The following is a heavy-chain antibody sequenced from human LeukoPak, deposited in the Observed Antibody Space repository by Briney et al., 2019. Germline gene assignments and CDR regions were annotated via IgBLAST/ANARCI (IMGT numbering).Heavy chain of an antibody. V-gene: IGHV1-69*04. J-gene: IGHJ3*02. CDR1: GGTFSSYA. Sequence: ASVKVSCKASGGTFSSYAISWVRQAPGQGLGWMGRIIPIFGIANYAQKFQGRVTITADKSTSTAYMELSSLRSEDTAVYYCARDPSIAARHDAFDIWGQGTMVTVSS. CDR3: ARDPSIAARHDAFDI. D-gene: IGHD6-6*01. CDR2: IIPIFGIA.